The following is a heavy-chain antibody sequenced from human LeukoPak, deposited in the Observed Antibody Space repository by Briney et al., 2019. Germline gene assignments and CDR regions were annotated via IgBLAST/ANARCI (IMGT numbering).Heavy chain of an antibody. CDR1: GFTFSSYS. CDR3: ARVGPTTYYYDSSGYNFDY. Sequence: GGSLRLSCAASGFTFSSYSMNWVRQAPGKGLEWVSSISSSSSYIYYADSVKGRFTISRDSAKNSLYLQMNSLRAEDTAVYYCARVGPTTYYYDSSGYNFDYWGQGTLVTVSS. J-gene: IGHJ4*02. D-gene: IGHD3-22*01. CDR2: ISSSSSYI. V-gene: IGHV3-21*01.